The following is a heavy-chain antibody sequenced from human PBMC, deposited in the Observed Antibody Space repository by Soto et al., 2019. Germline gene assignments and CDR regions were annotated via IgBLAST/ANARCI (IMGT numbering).Heavy chain of an antibody. Sequence: EVRLLQSGGGLVQPGGSLTLSCAASGFTFNVYSMTWVRQAPGKGLEWVSVIRGDGGLTHYADSVKGRFTISRDNSKSTLYLQMDSLRAEDTAVYYCAKRTSSASGDDYWGQGTLVTVSS. D-gene: IGHD6-19*01. CDR2: IRGDGGLT. J-gene: IGHJ4*02. CDR3: AKRTSSASGDDY. V-gene: IGHV3-23*01. CDR1: GFTFNVYS.